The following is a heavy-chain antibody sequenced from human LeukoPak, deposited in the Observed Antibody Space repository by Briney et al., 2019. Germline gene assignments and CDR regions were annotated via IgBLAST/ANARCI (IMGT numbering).Heavy chain of an antibody. D-gene: IGHD4-17*01. CDR1: GFKFSSNW. CDR3: AREGPSVTPYY. CDR2: IKQDGSEK. Sequence: GGSLRLSFAASGFKFSSNWISWVRQAPGKGREWVANIKQDGSEKYYVDSVKGRFTISRDNAKNSLYLQMNSLRAEDTAVYYCAREGPSVTPYYWGQGTLVTVSS. J-gene: IGHJ4*02. V-gene: IGHV3-7*01.